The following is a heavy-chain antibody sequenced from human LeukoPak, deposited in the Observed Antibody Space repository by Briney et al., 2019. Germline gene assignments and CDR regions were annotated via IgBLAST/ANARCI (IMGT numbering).Heavy chain of an antibody. CDR3: AKDALVRTMIVVVIRDWYFDL. J-gene: IGHJ2*01. CDR2: IYSGGST. D-gene: IGHD3-22*01. Sequence: GGSLRLSCAASEFSVGSNYMTWVRQAPGKGLEWVSLIYSGGSTYYADSVKGRFTISRDNSKNTLYLQMNSLRAEDTAVYYCAKDALVRTMIVVVIRDWYFDLWGRGTLVTVSS. V-gene: IGHV3-66*01. CDR1: EFSVGSNY.